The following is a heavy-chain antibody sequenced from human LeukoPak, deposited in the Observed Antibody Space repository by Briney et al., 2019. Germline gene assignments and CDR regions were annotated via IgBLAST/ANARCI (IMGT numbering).Heavy chain of an antibody. J-gene: IGHJ3*02. CDR2: ISGSGGTT. D-gene: IGHD1-26*01. Sequence: GGSLRLSCSASGLTFSTHSMHWVRQAPGKGLEYVSTISGSGGTTYYADSVKGRFTISRDNSKNSVYLQMSSLRAEDTAMYHCVKDLGGAWAFDIWGQGTMATVSS. V-gene: IGHV3-64D*09. CDR1: GLTFSTHS. CDR3: VKDLGGAWAFDI.